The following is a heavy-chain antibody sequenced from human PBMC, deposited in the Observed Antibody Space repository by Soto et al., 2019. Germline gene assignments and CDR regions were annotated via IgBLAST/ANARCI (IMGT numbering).Heavy chain of an antibody. J-gene: IGHJ4*02. V-gene: IGHV4-38-2*02. CDR1: GYSVSSDYY. CDR2: IYHSGTT. Sequence: SETLSLTCNVCGYSVSSDYYWGWIRQPPGKGLEWIATIYHSGTTYYNPSLKSRVTMSVDTSKNQFSLMLTSVTAADTAVYYCARVTKVVWFGELRLDYWGGRALVTVCS. CDR3: ARVTKVVWFGELRLDY. D-gene: IGHD3-10*01.